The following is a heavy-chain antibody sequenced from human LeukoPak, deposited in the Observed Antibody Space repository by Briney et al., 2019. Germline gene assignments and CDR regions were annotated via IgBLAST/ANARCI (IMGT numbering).Heavy chain of an antibody. V-gene: IGHV4-59*08. CDR1: GGSISSYY. CDR3: ARHMGLGYSYGYPYFDY. J-gene: IGHJ4*02. D-gene: IGHD5-18*01. CDR2: NYYSGST. Sequence: SETLSLTCTVSGGSISSYYWSWIRQPPGKGLEWIGYNYYSGSTNYNPTFQGRVPISVDTSKNQFSLKLSSVTAADTAVYYCARHMGLGYSYGYPYFDYWGQGTLVTASS.